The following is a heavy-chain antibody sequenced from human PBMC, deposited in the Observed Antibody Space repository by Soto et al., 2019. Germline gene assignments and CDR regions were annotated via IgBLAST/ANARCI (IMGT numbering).Heavy chain of an antibody. Sequence: EVQLVESGGGLVQPGGSLRLSCAASGFTVSSNYMSWVRQAPGKGLEWVSVIYSGGSTYYADSVKGRFTISRDNSKNTLYLQMNSLRAEDTAVYYCARTGSGSYFYYYYMDVWGKGTMVTVSS. CDR3: ARTGSGSYFYYYYMDV. J-gene: IGHJ6*03. V-gene: IGHV3-66*01. CDR1: GFTVSSNY. D-gene: IGHD3-10*01. CDR2: IYSGGST.